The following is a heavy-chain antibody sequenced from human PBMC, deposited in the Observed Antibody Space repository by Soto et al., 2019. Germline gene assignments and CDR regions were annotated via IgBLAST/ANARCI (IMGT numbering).Heavy chain of an antibody. D-gene: IGHD3-3*01. CDR1: VGSFSGYY. J-gene: IGHJ6*02. CDR2: INHSGST. V-gene: IGHV4-34*01. Sequence: SETLSLTCVFYVGSFSGYYWSWIRQPPGKGLEWIGEINHSGSTNYNPSLKSRVTISVDTSKNQFSLKLSSVTAADTAVYYCARGGYDFWSGYVYYYGMDVWGQGTTVTVSS. CDR3: ARGGYDFWSGYVYYYGMDV.